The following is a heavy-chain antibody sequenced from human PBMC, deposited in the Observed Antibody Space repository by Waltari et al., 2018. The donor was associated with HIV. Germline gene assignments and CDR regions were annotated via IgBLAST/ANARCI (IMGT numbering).Heavy chain of an antibody. CDR3: VTEWGPFNGFDI. Sequence: VYLMESGGGVVQPGGSLKLSCAASGFTFSSYGMHWVRQAPGKGLGWVAVIWSDGYKKFYADYARGRFTVSRDNSKYTLSLQMNSLGTEETALDYCVTEWGPFNGFDIWGQGTMVTVSS. D-gene: IGHD3-16*01. J-gene: IGHJ3*02. CDR2: IWSDGYKK. V-gene: IGHV3-33*01. CDR1: GFTFSSYG.